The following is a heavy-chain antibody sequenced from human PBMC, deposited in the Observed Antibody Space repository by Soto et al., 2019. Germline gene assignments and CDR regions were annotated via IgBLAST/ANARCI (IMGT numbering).Heavy chain of an antibody. CDR1: GFTFSSYW. CDR2: IKQDGSEK. D-gene: IGHD3-3*01. V-gene: IGHV3-7*03. Sequence: QPGGSLRLSCAASGFTFSSYWMSWVRQAPGKGLEWVANIKQDGSEKYYVDSVKGRFTISRDNAKNSLYLQMNSLRAEDTAVYYCAREGHRFLEWLLYLYYFDYWGQGTLVTVSS. J-gene: IGHJ4*02. CDR3: AREGHRFLEWLLYLYYFDY.